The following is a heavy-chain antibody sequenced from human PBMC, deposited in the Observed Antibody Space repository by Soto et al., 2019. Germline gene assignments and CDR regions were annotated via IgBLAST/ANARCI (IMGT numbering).Heavy chain of an antibody. CDR2: IYSSGST. V-gene: IGHV3-53*01. D-gene: IGHD3-3*01. CDR1: GFTVSNNY. Sequence: GGSLRLSCAASGFTVSNNYMTWVRQAPGKGLEWVSFIYSSGSTYYADSVKGRFTISRDNFKNTLYLQMNSLRAEDTAVYYCARGSPPRSGYDGHYYYDMDVWGQGTTVTGSS. CDR3: ARGSPPRSGYDGHYYYDMDV. J-gene: IGHJ6*02.